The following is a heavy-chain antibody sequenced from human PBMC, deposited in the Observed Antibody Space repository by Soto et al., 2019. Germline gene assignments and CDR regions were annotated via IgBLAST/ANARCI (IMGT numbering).Heavy chain of an antibody. CDR2: IYYSGSA. Sequence: QVQLQESGPGLVRLRKPLSLPCTVPGPPIISYNWGWIRQTPGKGLEWIGYIYYSGSANYNPSLKSRVTFSVDTSKNQVSLKLSSVTAADTGVYYCAAAVPAEYVFPYYYMDVWGKGTTVTVSS. V-gene: IGHV4-59*01. CDR3: AAAVPAEYVFPYYYMDV. D-gene: IGHD3-16*01. CDR1: GPPIISYN. J-gene: IGHJ6*03.